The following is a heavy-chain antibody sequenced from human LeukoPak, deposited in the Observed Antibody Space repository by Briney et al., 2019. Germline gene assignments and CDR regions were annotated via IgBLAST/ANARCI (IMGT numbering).Heavy chain of an antibody. CDR1: GFTFSSYA. Sequence: GGSLRLSCAASGFTFSSYAMSWVRQAPGKGLEWASGISWNSGSIGYADSVKGRFTISRDNAKNSLYLQMNSLRAEDTALYYCAKGKYYYDSSAGGPTYYFDYWGQGTLVTVSS. CDR2: ISWNSGSI. J-gene: IGHJ4*02. D-gene: IGHD3-22*01. V-gene: IGHV3-9*01. CDR3: AKGKYYYDSSAGGPTYYFDY.